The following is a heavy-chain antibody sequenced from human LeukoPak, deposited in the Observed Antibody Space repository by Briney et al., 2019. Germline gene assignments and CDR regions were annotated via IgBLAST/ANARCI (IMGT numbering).Heavy chain of an antibody. D-gene: IGHD1-7*01. CDR3: ARDPPGGSTEFDY. CDR2: INSDGSST. V-gene: IGHV3-74*01. J-gene: IGHJ4*02. CDR1: GFTFNSYW. Sequence: GGSLRLSCAASGFTFNSYWMYWVRQAPGKGLVWVSRINSDGSSTNYADSVKGRFTISRDDAKKTLYLQMNSLRAHYTAVYYCARDPPGGSTEFDYWGQGTLVTVSS.